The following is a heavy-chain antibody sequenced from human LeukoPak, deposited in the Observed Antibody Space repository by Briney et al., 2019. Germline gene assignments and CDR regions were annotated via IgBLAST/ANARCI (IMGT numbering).Heavy chain of an antibody. Sequence: PGGSLRLSCAASGFKFSDYYIDWVRQATGKGVEWVGRSRNKNSRYPTEYVASVEGRFTISSDVSEVSLYLQLNSLRPEDTAVYYCGSSAINANNGMDVWGQGTTVTVSS. V-gene: IGHV3-72*01. J-gene: IGHJ6*02. D-gene: IGHD1/OR15-1a*01. CDR2: SRNKNSRYPT. CDR3: GSSAINANNGMDV. CDR1: GFKFSDYY.